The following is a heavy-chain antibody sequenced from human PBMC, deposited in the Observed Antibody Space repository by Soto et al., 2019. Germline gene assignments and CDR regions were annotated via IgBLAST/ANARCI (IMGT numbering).Heavy chain of an antibody. J-gene: IGHJ5*02. D-gene: IGHD3-10*01. V-gene: IGHV3-23*01. CDR3: AGSAMVRGGGWFDP. CDR2: IRGSGANT. CDR1: RFTFSTYA. Sequence: EVQLLESGGGLVQPGGSLRLSCAASRFTFSTYAMSWVRQAPGKGLEWVSDIRGSGANTYYADSVKGRFTISRDNSKNTLYMQMNSLRAEDTAVYYCAGSAMVRGGGWFDPWGQGTLVTVSS.